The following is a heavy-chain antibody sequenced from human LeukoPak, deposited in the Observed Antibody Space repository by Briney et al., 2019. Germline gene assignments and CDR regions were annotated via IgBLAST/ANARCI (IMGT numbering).Heavy chain of an antibody. CDR2: ISAYNGNT. Sequence: ASVKVSCKASGYTFTGSYMHWVRQAPGQGLEWMGWISAYNGNTNYAQKLQGRVTMTTDTSTSTAYMELRSLRSDDTAVYYCARGGEYSSSSGGDYWGQGTLVTVSS. CDR1: GYTFTGSY. J-gene: IGHJ4*02. V-gene: IGHV1-18*04. CDR3: ARGGEYSSSSGGDY. D-gene: IGHD6-6*01.